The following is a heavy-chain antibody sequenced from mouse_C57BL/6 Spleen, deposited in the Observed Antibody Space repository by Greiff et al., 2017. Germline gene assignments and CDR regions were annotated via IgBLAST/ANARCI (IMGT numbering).Heavy chain of an antibody. D-gene: IGHD2-3*01. CDR2: IDPSDSYT. CDR3: ARSDPLDGYYDY. CDR1: GYTFTSYW. Sequence: QVQLQQPGAELVMPGASVKLSCKASGYTFTSYWMHWVKQRPGQGLEWIGEIDPSDSYTNYNQKFKGKSTLTVDKSSSTAYMQLSSLTSEDSAVYYCARSDPLDGYYDYWGQGTTLTVSS. V-gene: IGHV1-69*01. J-gene: IGHJ2*01.